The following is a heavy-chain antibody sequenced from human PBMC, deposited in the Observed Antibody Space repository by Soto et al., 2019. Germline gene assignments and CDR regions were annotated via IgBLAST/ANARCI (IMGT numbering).Heavy chain of an antibody. V-gene: IGHV3-23*01. CDR2: ISGSGGST. CDR3: ANLDIVATMYNWFDP. Sequence: EVQLLESGGGLVQPGGSLRLSCAASGFTFSSYAMSWVRQAPGKGLEWVSAISGSGGSTYYADSVKGRFTISRDNSKNTLYLQMNSLRAGHTAVYYCANLDIVATMYNWFDPWGQGTLVTVSS. D-gene: IGHD5-12*01. CDR1: GFTFSSYA. J-gene: IGHJ5*02.